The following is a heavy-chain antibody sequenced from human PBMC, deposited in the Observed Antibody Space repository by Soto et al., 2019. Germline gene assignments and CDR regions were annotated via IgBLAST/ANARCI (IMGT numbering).Heavy chain of an antibody. V-gene: IGHV3-30-3*01. D-gene: IGHD2-15*01. CDR3: ARGLSFVVVAATDTLFDY. CDR1: GFTFSSYA. CDR2: ISYDGSNK. Sequence: GGSLRLSCAASGFTFSSYAMHWVRQAPGKGLEWVAVISYDGSNKYYADSVRGRFTISRDNSKNTLYLQMNSLRAEDTAVYYCARGLSFVVVAATDTLFDYWGQGTLVTVSS. J-gene: IGHJ4*02.